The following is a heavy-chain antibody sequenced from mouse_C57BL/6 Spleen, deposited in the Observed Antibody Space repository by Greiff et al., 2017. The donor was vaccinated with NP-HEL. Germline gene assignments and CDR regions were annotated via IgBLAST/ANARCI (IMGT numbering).Heavy chain of an antibody. CDR2: ISPSSGNT. V-gene: IGHV1-81*01. D-gene: IGHD1-1*01. Sequence: QVQLQQSGAELARPGASVKLSCKASGYTFTSYGLSWVTQRTGQGLEWIGEISPSSGNTFYNEKFKGTATLTADKSSSTAYMELRSLTSEDSAVYFCAIYYYGSSPFAYWGQGTLVTVSA. CDR1: GYTFTSYG. CDR3: AIYYYGSSPFAY. J-gene: IGHJ3*01.